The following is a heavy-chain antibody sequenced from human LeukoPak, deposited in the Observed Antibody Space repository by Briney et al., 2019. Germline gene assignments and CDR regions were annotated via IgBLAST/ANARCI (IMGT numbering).Heavy chain of an antibody. CDR3: ARELPGEAFDV. J-gene: IGHJ3*01. V-gene: IGHV3-21*01. CDR1: GFTFSSYS. Sequence: GGSLRLSCAASGFTFSSYSMNWVRQAPGKGLEWVSSIGGTGTSIYYADSVKGRFTISRDIAKNSLYLQMSSLRAEDTAIYYCARELPGEAFDVWGQGTMVTVSS. D-gene: IGHD7-27*01. CDR2: IGGTGTSI.